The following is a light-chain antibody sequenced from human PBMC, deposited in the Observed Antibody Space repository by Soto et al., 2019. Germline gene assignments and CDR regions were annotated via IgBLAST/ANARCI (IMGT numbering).Light chain of an antibody. CDR2: DAS. V-gene: IGKV1-13*02. CDR1: QGISSA. J-gene: IGKJ4*01. CDR3: QQFNSYLLT. Sequence: AIQLTQSPSSLSASVGDRVTITCRASQGISSALAWYQQQPGKAPSLLIYDASTLESGDPSRFSGSGSGTDFTLTISSLQPEDFTTYYCQQFNSYLLTFGGGTKVEIK.